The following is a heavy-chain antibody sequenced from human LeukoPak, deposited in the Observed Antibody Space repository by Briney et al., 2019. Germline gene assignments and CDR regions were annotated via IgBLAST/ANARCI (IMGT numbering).Heavy chain of an antibody. V-gene: IGHV3-7*03. CDR2: IKQDGSEK. Sequence: PGGSLRLSCAASGFTFSSYSMNWVRQAPGKGLEWVANIKQDGSEKYYVDSVKGRFTISRDNAKNSLYLQMNSLRAEDTAVYYCAKDPVTHYYYYMDVWGKGTTVTVSS. CDR3: AKDPVTHYYYYMDV. CDR1: GFTFSSYS. J-gene: IGHJ6*03.